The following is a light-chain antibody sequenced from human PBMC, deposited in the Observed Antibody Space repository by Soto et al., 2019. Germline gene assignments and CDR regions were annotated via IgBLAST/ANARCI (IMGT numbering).Light chain of an antibody. CDR3: QQPYRFPIN. CDR1: QGISGW. Sequence: EIESTQSPSSFSASVVDRVTITCRASQGISGWLAWYQQKPGKAPKLLIHAASSLQSGVTSRFSGSGSGTDFTLTIKRLQPADFATYSCQQPYRFPINFGQGTRLEIK. J-gene: IGKJ5*01. V-gene: IGKV1-12*01. CDR2: AAS.